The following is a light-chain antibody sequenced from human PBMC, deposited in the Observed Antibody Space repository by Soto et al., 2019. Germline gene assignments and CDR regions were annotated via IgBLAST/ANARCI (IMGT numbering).Light chain of an antibody. Sequence: EVVLTQSPVTLSWSQGERATLSCRASQSVSSYLAWYQQKPGQAPRLLIYDISNRATGIPARFSGSGSGTDFTLTISSLEPDDFAVYYCQQRNDWQVTFGQGTRLEI. CDR1: QSVSSY. V-gene: IGKV3-11*01. CDR3: QQRNDWQVT. J-gene: IGKJ5*01. CDR2: DIS.